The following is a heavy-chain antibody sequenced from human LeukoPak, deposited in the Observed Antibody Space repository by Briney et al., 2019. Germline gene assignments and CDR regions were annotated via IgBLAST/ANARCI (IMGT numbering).Heavy chain of an antibody. D-gene: IGHD6-19*01. J-gene: IGHJ4*02. CDR2: IYHSGTT. V-gene: IGHV4-38-2*02. Sequence: SETLSLTCIVSGYSISSGCYWAWIRQPPGKGLEWIGSIYHSGTTYYNPSLNSRVTISVDTSKNQFSLRLISVTAADTAVYYCARDQGTGWYYFDSWGQGTLVTVSS. CDR1: GYSISSGCY. CDR3: ARDQGTGWYYFDS.